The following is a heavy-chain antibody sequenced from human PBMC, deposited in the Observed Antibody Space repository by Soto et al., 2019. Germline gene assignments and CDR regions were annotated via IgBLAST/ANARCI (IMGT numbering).Heavy chain of an antibody. D-gene: IGHD6-19*01. CDR3: ARDQWMVPRGGYD. V-gene: IGHV1-18*01. CDR2: ISAYNGVT. CDR1: GYKFTSYG. Sequence: QIHLVQSGPEVKKPGASVKVSCKASGYKFTSYGITWVRQAPGQGLEWMGWISAYNGVTKFGQKVQGRVTLTTDTSTSTAYMELRSLRSDVTAVYYCARDQWMVPRGGYDWGQGTLVTVSS. J-gene: IGHJ4*02.